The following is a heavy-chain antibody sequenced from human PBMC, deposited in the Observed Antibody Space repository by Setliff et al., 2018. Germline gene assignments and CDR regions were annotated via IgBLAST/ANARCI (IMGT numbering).Heavy chain of an antibody. J-gene: IGHJ3*02. V-gene: IGHV3-7*03. CDR2: IKQDGSEK. CDR1: GFTFSSYW. Sequence: AGGSLRLSCAASGFTFSSYWMSWVRQAPGKGLEWVAIIKQDGSEKYYVDSVKGRFTISRHNSKNTLYLQMNSLRAEDTAVYYCARGYSSSSSDAFDIWGQGTMVTVSS. CDR3: ARGYSSSSSDAFDI. D-gene: IGHD6-6*01.